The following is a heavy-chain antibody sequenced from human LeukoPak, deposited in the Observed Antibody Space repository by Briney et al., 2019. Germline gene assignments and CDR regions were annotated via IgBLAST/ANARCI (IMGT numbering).Heavy chain of an antibody. CDR1: GGSISSSSYY. D-gene: IGHD2-15*01. J-gene: IGHJ4*02. V-gene: IGHV4-39*01. CDR2: IYYSGST. Sequence: SETLSLTCSVSGGSISSSSYYWGWSRHPPGKGLEWIGSIYYSGSTYYNPSLKSRVTISVDTSKNQFSLNLSSVTAADTAVYFCARIVVVVVAATPDYWGQGTLVTVSS. CDR3: ARIVVVVVAATPDY.